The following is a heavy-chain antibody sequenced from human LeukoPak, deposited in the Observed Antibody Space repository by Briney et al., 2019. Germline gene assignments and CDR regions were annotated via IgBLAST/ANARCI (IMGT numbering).Heavy chain of an antibody. CDR2: IYPGGNT. V-gene: IGHV3-66*01. Sequence: GGSLRLSCAASGFTVSSSYMSWVRQAPGKGLEWVSVIYPGGNTYYADSVKGGFTISRDTSKNTVYLEMNSLGGEDTAVYYCARDSSHHYYDYWGQGTQVTVSS. D-gene: IGHD2-2*01. CDR3: ARDSSHHYYDY. CDR1: GFTVSSSY. J-gene: IGHJ4*02.